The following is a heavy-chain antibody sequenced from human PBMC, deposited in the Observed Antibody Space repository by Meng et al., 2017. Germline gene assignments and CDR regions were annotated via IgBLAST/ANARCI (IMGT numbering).Heavy chain of an antibody. J-gene: IGHJ4*02. CDR1: GGSIGSGSYY. CDR3: ARFQYYYDSSGYYYGRGLDY. D-gene: IGHD3-22*01. CDR2: IYTSGST. Sequence: SETLSLTCTVSGGSIGSGSYYWSWIRQPAGKGLEWIGRIYTSGSTNYNPSLKSRVTISVDTSKNQFSLKLSSVTAADTAVYYCARFQYYYDSSGYYYGRGLDYWGQGTLVTVSS. V-gene: IGHV4-61*02.